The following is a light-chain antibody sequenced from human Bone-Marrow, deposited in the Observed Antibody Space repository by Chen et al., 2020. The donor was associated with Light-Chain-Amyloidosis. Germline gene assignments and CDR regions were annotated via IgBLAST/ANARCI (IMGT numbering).Light chain of an antibody. CDR1: QSVGSK. CDR2: GAS. CDR3: QQYNDWPRT. J-gene: IGKJ1*01. Sequence: EIVMTQSPATLSVSPGERATRSCRASQSVGSKLAWYQQKPGQAPRLLTYGASTRATGVAARFSGSGSGTEFTLTISSLQSEDFAVYYCQQYNDWPRTFGQGTKVEIK. V-gene: IGKV3-15*01.